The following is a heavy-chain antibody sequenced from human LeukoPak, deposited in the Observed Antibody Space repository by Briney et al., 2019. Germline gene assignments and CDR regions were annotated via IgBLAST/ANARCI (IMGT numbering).Heavy chain of an antibody. CDR2: ISSDGSNK. Sequence: PGGSLRLSCAASGFSFSSCGMHWVRQAPGKGLEWVAVISSDGSNKYYADSVKGRFTISRDNSKNTLFLQMNSLRSEDTAVYYCAKVPGPYYFDYWGQGTLVTVSS. J-gene: IGHJ4*02. V-gene: IGHV3-30*18. CDR1: GFSFSSCG. CDR3: AKVPGPYYFDY.